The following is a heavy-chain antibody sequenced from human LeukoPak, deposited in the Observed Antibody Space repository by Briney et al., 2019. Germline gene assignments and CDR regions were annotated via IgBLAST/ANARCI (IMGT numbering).Heavy chain of an antibody. D-gene: IGHD3-3*02. CDR2: IHNDGST. V-gene: IGHV3-53*01. J-gene: IGHJ4*02. CDR1: GFIVSSNY. Sequence: GGSLRLSCAASGFIVSSNYMTWVRQAPGKGLEWVSVIHNDGSTYYADSVKGRFTISRDNSKNTLYLQMNSLRVVDTAVYYSAALARDYWGQGTLVTVSS. CDR3: AALARDY.